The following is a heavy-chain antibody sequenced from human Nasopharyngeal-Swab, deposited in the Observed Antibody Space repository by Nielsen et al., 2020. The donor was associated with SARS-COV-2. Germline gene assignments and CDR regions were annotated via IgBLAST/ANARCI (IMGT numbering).Heavy chain of an antibody. CDR2: INHSGST. CDR3: ARGHDYGDYATYDY. CDR1: GGSFSGYY. D-gene: IGHD4-17*01. Sequence: SQTLSPTCAVYGGSFSGYYWSWIRQPPGKGLEWIGEINHSGSTNYNPSLKSRVTISVDTSKNQFSLKLSSVTAADTAVYYCARGHDYGDYATYDYWGQGTLVTVSS. V-gene: IGHV4-34*01. J-gene: IGHJ4*02.